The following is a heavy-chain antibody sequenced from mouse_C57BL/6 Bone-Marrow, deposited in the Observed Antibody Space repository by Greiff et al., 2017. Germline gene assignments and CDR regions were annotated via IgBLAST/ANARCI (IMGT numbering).Heavy chain of an antibody. CDR1: GYTFTDYY. Sequence: EVKLQQSGPELVKPGASVKISCKASGYTFTDYYMNWVKQSHGKSLEWIGDINPNNGGTSYNQKFKGKATLTVDKSSSTAYMELRSLTSEGSAVYYGANLWLRRGFYYAMDYWGQGTSVTVSS. CDR3: ANLWLRRGFYYAMDY. V-gene: IGHV1-26*01. J-gene: IGHJ4*01. CDR2: INPNNGGT. D-gene: IGHD2-2*01.